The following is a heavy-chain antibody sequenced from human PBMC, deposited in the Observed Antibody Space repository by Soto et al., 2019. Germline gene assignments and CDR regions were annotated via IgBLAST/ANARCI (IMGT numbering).Heavy chain of an antibody. Sequence: GGSLRLSCAASGFTFSSYSMNWVRQAPGKGLEWVSSISSSSSYIYYADSVKGRFTISRDNAKNSLYLQMNSLRAEDTAVYYCAREQGVRGVMYYYYMDVWGKGTTVTVSS. CDR2: ISSSSSYI. D-gene: IGHD3-10*01. J-gene: IGHJ6*03. CDR1: GFTFSSYS. CDR3: AREQGVRGVMYYYYMDV. V-gene: IGHV3-21*01.